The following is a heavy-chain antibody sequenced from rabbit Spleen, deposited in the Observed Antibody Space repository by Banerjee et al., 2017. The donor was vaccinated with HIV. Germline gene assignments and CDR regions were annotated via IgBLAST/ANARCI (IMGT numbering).Heavy chain of an antibody. CDR2: IDPVFGST. D-gene: IGHD1-1*01. Sequence: QEQLVESGGGLVQPGGSPKLSCKASGFDFSSYGVSWVRQAPGKGLEWIGYIDPVFGSTVYATWVNGRFTISSHNAQNTLYLQLNSLTAADTATYFCTRDDGSGHYIDGYFNLWGPGTLVTVS. CDR3: TRDDGSGHYIDGYFNL. J-gene: IGHJ4*01. CDR1: GFDFSSYG. V-gene: IGHV1S47*01.